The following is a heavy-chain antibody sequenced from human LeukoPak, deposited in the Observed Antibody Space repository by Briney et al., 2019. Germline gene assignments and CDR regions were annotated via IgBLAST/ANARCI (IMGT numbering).Heavy chain of an antibody. Sequence: PGRSLRLSCAASGFTFSSYGMHWVRQAPGKGLEWVAVISYDGSNKYYADSVKGRFTISRDNSKNTLYLQMNSLRADDTALYYCARDRRYASFDNWGQGTLVTVSS. V-gene: IGHV3-30*03. J-gene: IGHJ4*02. CDR2: ISYDGSNK. CDR1: GFTFSSYG. D-gene: IGHD1-1*01. CDR3: ARDRRYASFDN.